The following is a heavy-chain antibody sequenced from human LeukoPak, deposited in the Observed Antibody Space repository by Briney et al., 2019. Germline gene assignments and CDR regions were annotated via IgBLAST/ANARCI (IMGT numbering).Heavy chain of an antibody. CDR3: ARVSGLVVSACVDY. CDR1: GGSISSGGYY. J-gene: IGHJ4*02. Sequence: SETLSLTCTVSGGSISSGGYYWRWIRQHPGKGLEWIGYIYYSGSTHYNPSLKSRVTISVDTSKNQFSLKLSSVTAADTAVYYCARVSGLVVSACVDYWGQGTLVTVSS. CDR2: IYYSGST. D-gene: IGHD2-8*02. V-gene: IGHV4-31*03.